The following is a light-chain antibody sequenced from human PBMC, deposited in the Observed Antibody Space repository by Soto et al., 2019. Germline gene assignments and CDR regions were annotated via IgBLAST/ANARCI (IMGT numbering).Light chain of an antibody. CDR2: DVS. V-gene: IGLV2-14*01. Sequence: STRTQAAFVSRCPAQALPISFDGNSSDVGSYNYVSWYQQHPGKAPKFMIYDVSNRPSGVSNRFSGSKSGNTASLTISGLQAEDEADYYCSSYTTSNTRQIVFGTGT. J-gene: IGLJ1*01. CDR1: SSDVGSYNY. CDR3: SSYTTSNTRQIV.